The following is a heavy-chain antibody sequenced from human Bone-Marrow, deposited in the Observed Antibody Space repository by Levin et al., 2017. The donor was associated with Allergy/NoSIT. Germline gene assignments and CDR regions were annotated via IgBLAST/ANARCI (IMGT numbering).Heavy chain of an antibody. CDR1: GLTFSDAW. J-gene: IGHJ5*02. V-gene: IGHV3-15*01. CDR3: TTWYVT. CDR2: IKSRPDGGTT. Sequence: GGSLRLSCVVSGLTFSDAWMTWVRQAPGKGLEWVGRIKSRPDGGTTDYAAPVRGRFTISREDSKNTLYLQMNSLKTEDTAVYYCTTWYVTWGQGTLVTVSS.